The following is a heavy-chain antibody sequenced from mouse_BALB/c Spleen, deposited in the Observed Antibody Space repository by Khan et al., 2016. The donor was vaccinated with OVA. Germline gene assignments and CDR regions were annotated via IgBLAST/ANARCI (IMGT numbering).Heavy chain of an antibody. J-gene: IGHJ4*01. V-gene: IGHV9-3-1*01. CDR1: GFTFTNYG. CDR2: INTYTGEP. Sequence: QIQLVQSGPELKKPGETVQISCKASGFTFTNYGMNWVRQAPGKGLKWMGWINTYTGEPTFTDDFKGRFAFSLETSASTAYLQINSLKYEDTATYFCARVGYNGTMDFWGQGTSVTVSS. CDR3: ARVGYNGTMDF. D-gene: IGHD2-14*01.